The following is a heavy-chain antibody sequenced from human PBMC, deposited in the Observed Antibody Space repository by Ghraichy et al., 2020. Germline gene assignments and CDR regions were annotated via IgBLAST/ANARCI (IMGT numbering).Heavy chain of an antibody. CDR2: INHSGST. J-gene: IGHJ4*02. D-gene: IGHD1-1*01. Sequence: LSLTCAVYGGSFSGYYWSWIRQPPGKGLEWIGEINHSGSTNYNPSLKSRVTISVDTSKNQFSLKLSSVTAADTAVYYCARGAQLGPTGAHYFDYWGQGTLVTVSS. CDR3: ARGAQLGPTGAHYFDY. CDR1: GGSFSGYY. V-gene: IGHV4-34*01.